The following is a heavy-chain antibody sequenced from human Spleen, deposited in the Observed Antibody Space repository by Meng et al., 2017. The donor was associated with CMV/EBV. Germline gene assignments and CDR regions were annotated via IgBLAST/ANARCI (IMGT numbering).Heavy chain of an antibody. CDR1: GYSFTDYF. CDR2: INPNSGGT. CDR3: ARDRDTLVFGVITLSPGDY. D-gene: IGHD3-3*01. J-gene: IGHJ4*02. V-gene: IGHV1-2*02. Sequence: ASVKVSCKASGYSFTDYFVHWVRQAPGQGLQWMGWINPNSGGTNYAQKFQGRVTMTRDTSISTAYMELSSLRSDDTAVYYCARDRDTLVFGVITLSPGDYWGQGTLVTVSS.